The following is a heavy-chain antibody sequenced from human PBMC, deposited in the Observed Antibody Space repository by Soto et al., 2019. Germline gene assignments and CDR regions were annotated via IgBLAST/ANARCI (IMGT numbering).Heavy chain of an antibody. CDR1: GGTFSSYA. CDR2: IIPIFGTA. D-gene: IGHD3-22*01. J-gene: IGHJ3*02. V-gene: IGHV1-69*13. CDR3: AILNGLTMILSSVGNFDI. Sequence: SVKVSCKASGGTFSSYAISWVRQAPGQGLEWMGGIIPIFGTANYAQKFQGRVTITADESTSTAYMELSSLRSEDTAVYYCAILNGLTMILSSVGNFDIWGQGTMVTVSS.